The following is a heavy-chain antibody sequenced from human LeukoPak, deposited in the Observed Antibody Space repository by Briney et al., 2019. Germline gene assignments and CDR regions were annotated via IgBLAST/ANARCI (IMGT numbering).Heavy chain of an antibody. D-gene: IGHD4-23*01. CDR2: ISSSGSTI. Sequence: GGSLRLSCADSGFTFSSYEMNWVRQAPGKGLEWVSYISSSGSTIYYADSVKGRFTISRDNAKNSLCLQMNSLRAEDTAVYYCARDYGGSSPFDYWGQGTLVTVSS. CDR1: GFTFSSYE. CDR3: ARDYGGSSPFDY. J-gene: IGHJ4*02. V-gene: IGHV3-48*03.